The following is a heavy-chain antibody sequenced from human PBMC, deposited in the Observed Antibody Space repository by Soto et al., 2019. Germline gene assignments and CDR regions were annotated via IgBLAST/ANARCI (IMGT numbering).Heavy chain of an antibody. V-gene: IGHV1-69*08. J-gene: IGHJ5*02. CDR1: GGTFSSYT. CDR3: AREGSGRYHWCFDP. D-gene: IGHD3-10*01. CDR2: IIPILGIA. Sequence: QVQLVQSGAEVKKPGSSVKVSCTASGGTFSSYTISWVRQAPGQGLEWMGRIIPILGIANYAQKFQGRVTIPADKSTSTAYRELSSLRSEDTALYYCAREGSGRYHWCFDPGGQGTLVTVSS.